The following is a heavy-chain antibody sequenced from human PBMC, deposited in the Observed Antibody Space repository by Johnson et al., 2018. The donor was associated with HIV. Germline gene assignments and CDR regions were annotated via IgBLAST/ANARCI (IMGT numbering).Heavy chain of an antibody. J-gene: IGHJ3*02. Sequence: VQLVESGGGVVQPGRSLRLSCAASGFTFSSYAMHWVRQAPGKGLEWVAVISYDGSNKYYADSVQGRFTISRDNSKNTLYLQMNSLGAEDTAVYYCARARGDYGDYVNAFDIWGQGTMLTVSS. D-gene: IGHD4-17*01. CDR2: ISYDGSNK. V-gene: IGHV3-30*04. CDR1: GFTFSSYA. CDR3: ARARGDYGDYVNAFDI.